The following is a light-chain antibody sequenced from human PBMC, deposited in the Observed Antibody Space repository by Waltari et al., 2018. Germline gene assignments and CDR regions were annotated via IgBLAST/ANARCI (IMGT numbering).Light chain of an antibody. Sequence: QSVLTQPPSVFGAPGPRVTISCTGSGSNIGAGYDVHWYQQPPRAAPNLLIYGSSTRPLGVPYRFFGSTSGTSASLAITGLQAEDEADYYCQSYDTSLSVVFGGGTKLTVL. J-gene: IGLJ3*02. CDR1: GSNIGAGYD. V-gene: IGLV1-40*01. CDR3: QSYDTSLSVV. CDR2: GSS.